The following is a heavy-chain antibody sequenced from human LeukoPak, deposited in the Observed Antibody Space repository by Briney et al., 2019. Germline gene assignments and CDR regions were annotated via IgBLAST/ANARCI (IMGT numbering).Heavy chain of an antibody. D-gene: IGHD5-18*01. CDR2: ISWNSGSI. CDR3: AVRGYSYGYLVN. CDR1: GFTFDDYA. V-gene: IGHV3-9*01. J-gene: IGHJ4*02. Sequence: PGRSLRLSCAASGFTFDDYAMPWVRQAPGKGLEWVSGISWNSGSIGYADSVKGRFTISRDNSKNTLYLQMNSLRAEDTAVYYCAVRGYSYGYLVNWGQGTLVTVSS.